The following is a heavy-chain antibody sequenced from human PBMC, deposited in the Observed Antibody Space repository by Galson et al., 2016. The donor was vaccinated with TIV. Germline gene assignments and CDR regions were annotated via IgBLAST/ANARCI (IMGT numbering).Heavy chain of an antibody. V-gene: IGHV1-69*04. CDR3: ARVTPHYGSGSYLDS. CDR1: GGTFSSHA. Sequence: SVKVSCKASGGTFSSHAITWVRQAGGQGLEWMGRIVPMLGLTDYAQKFQGRVTITADMFASTVDMELSSLTSDDTAVYYCARVTPHYGSGSYLDSGGQGTLVTVSS. D-gene: IGHD3-10*01. CDR2: IVPMLGLT. J-gene: IGHJ5*01.